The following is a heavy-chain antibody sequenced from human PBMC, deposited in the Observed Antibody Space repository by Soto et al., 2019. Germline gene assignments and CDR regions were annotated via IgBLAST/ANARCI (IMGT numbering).Heavy chain of an antibody. Sequence: SETLSLTCTVSGGSISSSSYYWGWIRQPPGKGLEWIGSIYYSGSTYYNPSLKSRVTISVDTSKNQFSLKLSSVTAADTAVYYCARQASSEYSSSPWGQGTLVTVSS. J-gene: IGHJ4*02. CDR3: ARQASSEYSSSP. CDR2: IYYSGST. D-gene: IGHD6-6*01. CDR1: GGSISSSSYY. V-gene: IGHV4-39*01.